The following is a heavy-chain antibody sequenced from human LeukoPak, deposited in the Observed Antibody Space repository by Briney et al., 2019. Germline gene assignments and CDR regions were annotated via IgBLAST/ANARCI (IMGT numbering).Heavy chain of an antibody. D-gene: IGHD3-22*01. CDR3: ARDQSNYYDSSGYYYAV. V-gene: IGHV4-59*12. CDR1: GGSISSYY. Sequence: SETLSLTCTVSGGSISSYYWSWIRQPPGKGLEWIGNIYYSGSTNYNPSLKSRVTISVDTSKNQFSLKLSSVTAADTAVYYCARDQSNYYDSSGYYYAVWGQGTLVTVSS. CDR2: IYYSGST. J-gene: IGHJ4*02.